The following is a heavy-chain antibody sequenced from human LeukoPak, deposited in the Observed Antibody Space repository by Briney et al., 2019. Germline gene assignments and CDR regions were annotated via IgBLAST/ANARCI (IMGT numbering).Heavy chain of an antibody. CDR1: GFTFNDYW. CDR3: AREVVIMKSLDY. J-gene: IGHJ4*02. CDR2: TKQDGSEK. D-gene: IGHD3-3*01. Sequence: GGSLRLSCAAPGFTFNDYWMTWVRQAPGKGLEWVANTKQDGSEKYYVDSVKGRFTISRDNAKNSLYLQMNSLRAEDTAVYYCAREVVIMKSLDYWGQGTLVTVSS. V-gene: IGHV3-7*01.